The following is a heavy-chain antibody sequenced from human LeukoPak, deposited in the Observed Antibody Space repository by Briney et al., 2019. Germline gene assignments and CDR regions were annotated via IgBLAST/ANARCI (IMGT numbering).Heavy chain of an antibody. CDR1: GDSINSRSYY. Sequence: PSETLSLTCTVSGDSINSRSYYWGWIRQPPGKGLEWIGRIYYSGITYYNPSFKGRVTISVHTAENQFSLRLISVTAADTAVYYCARHFPHMDYSGWKQGWFDPWGQGTLVTVSS. D-gene: IGHD6-19*01. CDR2: IYYSGIT. CDR3: ARHFPHMDYSGWKQGWFDP. J-gene: IGHJ5*02. V-gene: IGHV4-39*01.